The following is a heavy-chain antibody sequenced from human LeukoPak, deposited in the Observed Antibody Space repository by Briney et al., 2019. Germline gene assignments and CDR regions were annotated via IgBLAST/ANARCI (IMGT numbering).Heavy chain of an antibody. CDR3: ARHADGYNVDY. J-gene: IGHJ4*02. CDR1: GGSTSSYY. V-gene: IGHV4-59*08. CDR2: IYYSGST. D-gene: IGHD5-24*01. Sequence: SETLSLTCTVSGGSTSSYYWSWIRQPPGKGLEWIGYIYYSGSTNYNPSLKSRVTISVDTSKNQFSLKLSSATAADTAVYYCARHADGYNVDYWGQGTLVTVSS.